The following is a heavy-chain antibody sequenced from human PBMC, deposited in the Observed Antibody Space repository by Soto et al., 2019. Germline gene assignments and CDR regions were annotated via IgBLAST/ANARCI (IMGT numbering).Heavy chain of an antibody. J-gene: IGHJ4*02. CDR2: IWYDGSNK. V-gene: IGHV3-33*01. D-gene: IGHD2-2*01. CDR1: GFTFSSYD. CDR3: ARAEIVVVPAEHEY. Sequence: GSLRLSCAASGFTFSSYDMHWVRQAPGKGLEWVAVIWYDGSNKYYADSVKGRFTISRDNSKNTLYLQMNSLRAEDTAVYYCARAEIVVVPAEHEYWGQGTLVTVSS.